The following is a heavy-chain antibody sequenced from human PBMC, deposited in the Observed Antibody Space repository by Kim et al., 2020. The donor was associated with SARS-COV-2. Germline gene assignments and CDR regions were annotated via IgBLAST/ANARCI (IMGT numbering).Heavy chain of an antibody. CDR2: ISGSGGST. J-gene: IGHJ4*02. V-gene: IGHV3-23*01. CDR3: AKGVYSSSWYYFDY. D-gene: IGHD6-13*01. Sequence: GGSLRLSCAASGFTFSSYAMSWVRQAPGKGLEWVSAISGSGGSTSYADSVKGRFTISRDNPKNTLYLQMNSLRAEDTAVYYCAKGVYSSSWYYFDYWGQGTLVTVSS. CDR1: GFTFSSYA.